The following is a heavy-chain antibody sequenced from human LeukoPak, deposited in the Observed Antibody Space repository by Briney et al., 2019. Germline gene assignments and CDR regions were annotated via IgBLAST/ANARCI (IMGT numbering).Heavy chain of an antibody. D-gene: IGHD3-9*01. J-gene: IGHJ5*02. CDR2: IYYSGST. CDR1: GDSVSGDGFY. V-gene: IGHV4-61*08. CDR3: ARDRHFDWLHYNWFDP. Sequence: PSETLSLTCAVSGDSVSGDGFYWSWIRQPPGKGLQWIGYIYYSGSTNYNPSLKSRVTISVDTSKNQFSLKLSSVTAADTAVYYCARDRHFDWLHYNWFDPWGQGTLVTVSS.